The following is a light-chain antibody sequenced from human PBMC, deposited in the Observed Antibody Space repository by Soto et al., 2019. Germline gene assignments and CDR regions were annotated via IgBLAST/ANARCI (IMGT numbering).Light chain of an antibody. CDR3: QQYGSSAWT. Sequence: EFVLTQSPGTLSLSPGERATLYCRASQSVSSSYLAWYQQKPGQAPRLLIYGASSRATGIPDRFSGSGSGTDFTLTISRLEPEDFAVYYCQQYGSSAWTFGQGTKVDIK. CDR2: GAS. J-gene: IGKJ1*01. CDR1: QSVSSSY. V-gene: IGKV3-20*01.